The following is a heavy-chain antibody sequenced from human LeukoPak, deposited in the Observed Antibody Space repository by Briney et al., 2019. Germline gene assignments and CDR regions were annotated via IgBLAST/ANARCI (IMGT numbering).Heavy chain of an antibody. Sequence: ASVKVSCKASGYTFTGYYTHWVRQAPGQGLEWMGWINPNSGGTNYAQKFQGRVTMTRDTSISTAYMELSRLRSDDTAVYYCARDLIFGVVTHYDLWGQGTLVTVSS. J-gene: IGHJ5*02. CDR1: GYTFTGYY. V-gene: IGHV1-2*02. D-gene: IGHD3-3*01. CDR2: INPNSGGT. CDR3: ARDLIFGVVTHYDL.